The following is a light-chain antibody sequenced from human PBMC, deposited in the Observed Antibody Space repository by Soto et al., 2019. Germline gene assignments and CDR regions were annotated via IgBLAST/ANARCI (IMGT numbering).Light chain of an antibody. CDR3: FSKAGSWV. CDR2: EGS. CDR1: SSDVGSYNL. Sequence: QSALTQPASVSGSPGQSITISCTGTSSDVGSYNLVSWYQQHPGKAPKLMIYEGSKRPSGVSNRFSGSKSGNTASLTISGLQAEDEAYYYCFSKAGSWVFGGGTKLTVL. V-gene: IGLV2-23*01. J-gene: IGLJ3*02.